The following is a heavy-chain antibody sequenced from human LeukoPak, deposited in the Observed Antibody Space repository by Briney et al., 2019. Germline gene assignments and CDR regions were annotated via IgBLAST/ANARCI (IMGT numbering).Heavy chain of an antibody. CDR2: ISGSGGST. D-gene: IGHD6-6*01. CDR1: GFTFSSYA. J-gene: IGHJ4*02. CDR3: AKGPFGSSSFYFDY. Sequence: GGSLRLSCAASGFTFSSYAMSWVRQAPGKGLEWVSAISGSGGSTYYADSVKGRYTISRDNSKNTLYLQMNSLRAEDTAVYYCAKGPFGSSSFYFDYWGQGTLVTVSS. V-gene: IGHV3-23*01.